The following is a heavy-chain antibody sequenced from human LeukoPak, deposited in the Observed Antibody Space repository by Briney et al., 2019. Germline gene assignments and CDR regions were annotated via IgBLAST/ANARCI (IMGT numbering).Heavy chain of an antibody. Sequence: KTSETLSLTCTVSGGSIISGGYYWSWIRQHPGKGLEWIGYICYSGTTYYNPSLKSRLTISVDTSKNQFSLELRSVTAADTAVYYCARALYTYGGFDGFDYWGQGTLVTVFS. V-gene: IGHV4-31*03. CDR1: GGSIISGGYY. CDR3: ARALYTYGGFDGFDY. CDR2: ICYSGTT. J-gene: IGHJ4*02. D-gene: IGHD5-18*01.